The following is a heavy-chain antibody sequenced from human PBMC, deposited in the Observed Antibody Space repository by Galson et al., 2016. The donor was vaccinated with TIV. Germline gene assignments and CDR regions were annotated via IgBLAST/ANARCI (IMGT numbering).Heavy chain of an antibody. CDR1: GFSFSIFA. CDR3: TKVPSSGFSYYYGLDV. V-gene: IGHV3-23*01. Sequence: SLRLSCAASGFSFSIFAMTWVRQAPGMGLEWVSAISGGGGSTYYADSVKGRFTISRDNSKNTLFLQTNSLRAEDTAIYYCTKVPSSGFSYYYGLDVWGQGTTVIVSS. CDR2: ISGGGGST. D-gene: IGHD3-22*01. J-gene: IGHJ6*02.